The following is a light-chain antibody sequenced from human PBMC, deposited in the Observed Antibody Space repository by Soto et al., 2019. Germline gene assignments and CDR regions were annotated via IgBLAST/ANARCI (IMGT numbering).Light chain of an antibody. CDR1: QSVSSN. V-gene: IGKV3-15*01. J-gene: IGKJ5*01. CDR3: QQYNNWPPIT. CDR2: GAS. Sequence: EIVLTQSPATLSLSPWERATLSCVASQSVSSNLAWYQQKPGQAPRLLIYGASTRATGIPARFSGSGSGTEFTLTISSLQSEDFAVYYCQQYNNWPPITFGQGTRLETK.